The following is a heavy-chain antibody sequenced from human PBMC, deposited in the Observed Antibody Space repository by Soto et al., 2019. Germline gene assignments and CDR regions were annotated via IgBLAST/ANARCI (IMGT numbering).Heavy chain of an antibody. CDR2: IKQDGSEK. CDR1: GFTFSSYW. V-gene: IGHV3-7*05. CDR3: ARSKTTVTPNDYYYYGMDV. J-gene: IGHJ6*02. Sequence: GGSLRLSCAASGFTFSSYWMSWIRQAPGKGLEWVANIKQDGSEKYYVDSVKGRFTISRDNAKNSLYLQMNGLRAEDTAVYYCARSKTTVTPNDYYYYGMDVWGQGTTVTVSS. D-gene: IGHD4-17*01.